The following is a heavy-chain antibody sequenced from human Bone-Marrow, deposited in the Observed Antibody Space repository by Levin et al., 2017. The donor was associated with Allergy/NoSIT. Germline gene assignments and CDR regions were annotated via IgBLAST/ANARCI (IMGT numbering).Heavy chain of an antibody. Sequence: PGGSLRLSCGASGFTFSSYWMNWVRQAPGKGLEWVANIKQDGTEKYYVDSVKGRFSISRDNAKNSLYLQMNSLRANDTAVYYCARDSAFPLTASWGLYDSYYSMDVWGKGTTVTVSS. J-gene: IGHJ6*03. CDR2: IKQDGTEK. D-gene: IGHD3-16*01. V-gene: IGHV3-7*01. CDR3: ARDSAFPLTASWGLYDSYYSMDV. CDR1: GFTFSSYW.